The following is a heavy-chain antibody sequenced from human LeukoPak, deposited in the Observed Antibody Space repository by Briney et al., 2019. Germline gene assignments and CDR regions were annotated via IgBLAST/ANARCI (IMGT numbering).Heavy chain of an antibody. V-gene: IGHV3-74*01. J-gene: IGHJ4*02. Sequence: GGSLRLTCTASGFSFSNYWMYWVRQAPGKGLVWVSRTSSDGSSTSYADSVKGRFTISRDNAKNTLYLQVNSLRAEDTAVYYCASDLDRSGYCHVFDSWGQGALVTVSS. CDR3: ASDLDRSGYCHVFDS. CDR2: TSSDGSST. CDR1: GFSFSNYW. D-gene: IGHD3-22*01.